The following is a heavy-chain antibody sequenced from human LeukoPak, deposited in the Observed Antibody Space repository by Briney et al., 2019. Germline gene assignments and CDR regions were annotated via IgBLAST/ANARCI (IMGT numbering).Heavy chain of an antibody. CDR1: GFTFSSFG. CDR3: ARDRLHCSGGSCYSQLFDY. CDR2: VLKDGTDK. J-gene: IGHJ4*02. Sequence: GGSLRLSCAASGFTFSSFGMHWVRQAPGKGLEWVTVVLKDGTDKDYADSVKGRFTISRDNSKKTLYLQMNSLRAEDTAVYYCARDRLHCSGGSCYSQLFDYWGQGTLVTVSS. V-gene: IGHV3-30*19. D-gene: IGHD2-15*01.